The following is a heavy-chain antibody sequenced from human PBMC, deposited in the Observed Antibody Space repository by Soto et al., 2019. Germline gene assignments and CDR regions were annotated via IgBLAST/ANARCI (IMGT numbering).Heavy chain of an antibody. CDR1: GFTFSSYG. CDR2: IWYDGSNK. CDR3: ARAGGGDFQYYYYGMDV. D-gene: IGHD3-16*01. J-gene: IGHJ6*02. V-gene: IGHV3-33*01. Sequence: GGSLRLSCAASGFTFSSYGMHWVRQAPGKGLEWVAVIWYDGSNKYYADSVKGRFTISRDNSKNTLYLQMNSLRAEDTAVYYCARAGGGDFQYYYYGMDVWGQGTTVTVSS.